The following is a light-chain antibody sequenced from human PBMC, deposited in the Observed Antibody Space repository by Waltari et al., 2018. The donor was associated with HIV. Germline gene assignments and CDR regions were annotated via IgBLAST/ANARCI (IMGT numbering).Light chain of an antibody. CDR1: SGTLASNY. J-gene: IGLJ3*02. CDR3: QSYDSSKGDWV. CDR2: EDN. V-gene: IGLV6-57*03. Sequence: NFMLTQPPSVSESPGKTVTTSCTRSSGTLASNYVQWYQQRPGSAPTTGIYEDNQRPPGVPDRFSGSIDSSSNSASLTISGLTTEDEADFYCQSYDSSKGDWVFGGGTKLTVL.